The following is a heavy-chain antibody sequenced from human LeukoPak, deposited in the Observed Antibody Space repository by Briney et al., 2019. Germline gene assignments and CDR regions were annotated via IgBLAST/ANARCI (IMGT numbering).Heavy chain of an antibody. J-gene: IGHJ4*02. CDR2: IYYSGST. V-gene: IGHV4-39*01. CDR3: ARLRFSLRGYFDY. CDR1: GGSISSSSYY. Sequence: SETLSLTCTVSGGSISSSSYYWGWIRQPPGKGLEWIGSIYYSGSTYYNPSLKSRVTISVDTAKNQFSLKLSSVTAAETAVYYCARLRFSLRGYFDYWGQGTLVTVSS. D-gene: IGHD3-16*01.